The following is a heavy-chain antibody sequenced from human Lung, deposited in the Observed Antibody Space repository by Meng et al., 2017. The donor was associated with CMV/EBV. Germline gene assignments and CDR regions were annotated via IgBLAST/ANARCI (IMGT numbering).Heavy chain of an antibody. D-gene: IGHD2/OR15-2a*01. CDR1: GFIFDDHA. Sequence: GGXXRLSCAASGFIFDDHAMHWVRQGPGQGPEWVSGISWYSGSVGYADSVKGRLNVSRDNAKNSLYHQMNSLRAEDTALYYRAKDISFSILGFLDYWGQGTXVTVSS. J-gene: IGHJ4*02. CDR3: AKDISFSILGFLDY. CDR2: ISWYSGSV. V-gene: IGHV3-9*01.